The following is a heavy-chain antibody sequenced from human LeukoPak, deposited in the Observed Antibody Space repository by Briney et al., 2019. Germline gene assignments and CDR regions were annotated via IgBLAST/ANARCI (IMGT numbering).Heavy chain of an antibody. CDR2: IYHSGST. V-gene: IGHV4-30-2*01. CDR3: ARGRTYYDFWSGYYTGMDY. J-gene: IGHJ4*02. Sequence: SQTLPLTCTVSGGSISSGGYYWSWIRQPPGKGLEWIGYIYHSGSTYYNPSLKSRVTISVDTSKNQFSLKLSSVTAADTAVYYCARGRTYYDFWSGYYTGMDYWGQGTLVTVSS. D-gene: IGHD3-3*01. CDR1: GGSISSGGYY.